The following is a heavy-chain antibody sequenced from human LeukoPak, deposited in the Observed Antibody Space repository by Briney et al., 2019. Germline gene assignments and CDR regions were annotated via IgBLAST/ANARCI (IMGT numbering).Heavy chain of an antibody. D-gene: IGHD5-18*01. V-gene: IGHV4-30-2*01. CDR3: ARGRGYSYGWAAFDI. CDR1: GGSISSGGYY. J-gene: IGHJ3*02. CDR2: IYHSGST. Sequence: SETLSLTCTVSGGSISSGGYYWSWIRQPPGKGLEWIGYIYHSGSTYYNPSLKSRVTISVDRSKNQFSLKLSSVTAEDTAVYYCARGRGYSYGWAAFDIWGPGTMVTVSS.